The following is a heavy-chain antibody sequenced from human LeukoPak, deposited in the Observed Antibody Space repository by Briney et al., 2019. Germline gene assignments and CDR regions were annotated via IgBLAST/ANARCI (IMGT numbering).Heavy chain of an antibody. CDR3: ARAGRKYAFDY. J-gene: IGHJ4*02. CDR1: GYSFTSHD. CDR2: MNPSSGNT. Sequence: ASVKVSCKASGYSFTSHDINWVRQATGQGLEWMGWMNPSSGNTGYAQKFQGRVTMTTDTSMKTAYIELSSLRSEDTAVYYCARAGRKYAFDYWGQGTLVTVSS. V-gene: IGHV1-8*01.